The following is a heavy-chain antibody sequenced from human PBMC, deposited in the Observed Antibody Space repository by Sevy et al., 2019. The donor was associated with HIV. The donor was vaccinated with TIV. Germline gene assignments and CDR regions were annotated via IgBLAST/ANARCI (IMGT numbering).Heavy chain of an antibody. CDR2: ISSSGSTI. D-gene: IGHD5-18*01. Sequence: GGSLRLSCAASGFTFSDYYMSWIRQAPGKGLEWVSYISSSGSTIYYADSVKGRFTISRDNAKNSLYLQMNSLRAEDTALYYCARDRYSYGTPYGMDVWGQGTTVTVSS. CDR1: GFTFSDYY. CDR3: ARDRYSYGTPYGMDV. V-gene: IGHV3-11*01. J-gene: IGHJ6*02.